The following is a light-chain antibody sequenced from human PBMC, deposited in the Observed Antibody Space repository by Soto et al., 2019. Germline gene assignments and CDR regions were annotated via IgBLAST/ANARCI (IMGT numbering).Light chain of an antibody. V-gene: IGKV4-1*01. J-gene: IGKJ2*01. Sequence: DIVMTQSPDSLAVSLGERATINCKSSQSVLYSSNNKNYLAWYQQKPGQPPKLLIYWASTRESGVPDRFSGSGSGTDLTLTTSSLQAEDVAVYYCQQYYSTPPKYTSGHGTKLEIK. CDR2: WAS. CDR1: QSVLYSSNNKNY. CDR3: QQYYSTPPKYT.